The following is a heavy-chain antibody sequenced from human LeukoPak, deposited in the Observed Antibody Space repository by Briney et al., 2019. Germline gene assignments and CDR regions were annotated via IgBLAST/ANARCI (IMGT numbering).Heavy chain of an antibody. V-gene: IGHV3-33*06. J-gene: IGHJ2*01. D-gene: IGHD1-14*01. CDR1: GFTFSGYG. Sequence: GRSLRLSCAASGFTFSGYGMHWVRRAPGKGLEWVAVIWYDGSTKYYAESVKGRFTISRDNSKKTLYLQMNSLRAEDTALYYCAKSESEVWPWYFDLWGRGTLVTVSS. CDR2: IWYDGSTK. CDR3: AKSESEVWPWYFDL.